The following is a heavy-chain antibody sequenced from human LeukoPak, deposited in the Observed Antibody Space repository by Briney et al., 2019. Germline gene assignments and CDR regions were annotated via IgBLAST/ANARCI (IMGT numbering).Heavy chain of an antibody. V-gene: IGHV3-21*01. J-gene: IGHJ4*02. Sequence: GGSLRLSCAASGFTFSSYSMNWVRQAPGKGLEWVSSISSSSSYIYYAGSVKGRFTISRDNAKNILYLQMHSLRADDTAVYYCAKGGPGMAAAGSSSVWGQGTLVTVSS. D-gene: IGHD6-13*01. CDR2: ISSSSSYI. CDR3: AKGGPGMAAAGSSSV. CDR1: GFTFSSYS.